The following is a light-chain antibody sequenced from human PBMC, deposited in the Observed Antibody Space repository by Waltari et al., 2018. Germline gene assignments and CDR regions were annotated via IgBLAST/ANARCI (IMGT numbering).Light chain of an antibody. CDR2: DIY. J-gene: IGLJ3*02. Sequence: QSVLTQPPSVSGAPGQTVTISCIGTSSNVGARFGVHWYQQFSGTAPKLLIFDIYKRPSGVPDRFSGSRSGTSASLAITGLQGDDEADYYCQSYDSALKDWVFGGGTKVT. V-gene: IGLV1-40*01. CDR3: QSYDSALKDWV. CDR1: SSNVGARFG.